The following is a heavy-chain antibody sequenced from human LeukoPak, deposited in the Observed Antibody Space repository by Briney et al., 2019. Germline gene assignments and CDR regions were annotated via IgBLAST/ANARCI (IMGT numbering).Heavy chain of an antibody. D-gene: IGHD3-9*01. CDR1: GFTVSYNH. V-gene: IGHV3-66*01. Sequence: PGGSLRLSCAASGFTVSYNHMSWVRQAPGKGLEWFSVIYRDGSSYYAESVKGRFTISRDNSKNTLYIQMNSLRAEDTAVYYCARSFYDILIGYYQYFDYWGQGTPVTVSS. CDR3: ARSFYDILIGYYQYFDY. CDR2: IYRDGSS. J-gene: IGHJ4*02.